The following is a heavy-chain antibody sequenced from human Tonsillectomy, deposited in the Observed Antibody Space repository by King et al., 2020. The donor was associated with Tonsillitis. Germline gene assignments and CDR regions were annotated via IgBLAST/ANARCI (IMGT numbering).Heavy chain of an antibody. CDR3: ARHPSYYYDSSGYSIDY. CDR2: IYYSGST. D-gene: IGHD3-22*01. Sequence: QLQESGPGLVKPSETLSLTCTVSGGSISSSRYYWGWIRQPTGKGREWIGSIYYSGSTYYNPSLKSRVTISVDTSKNQFSLKLSSVTAADTAVYYCARHPSYYYDSSGYSIDYWGQGTLVTVSS. J-gene: IGHJ4*02. V-gene: IGHV4-39*01. CDR1: GGSISSSRYY.